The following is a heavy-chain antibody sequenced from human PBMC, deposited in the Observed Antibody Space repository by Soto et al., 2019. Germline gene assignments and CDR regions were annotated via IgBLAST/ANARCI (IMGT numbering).Heavy chain of an antibody. D-gene: IGHD3-22*01. V-gene: IGHV1-69*01. CDR1: GGTFSSYA. CDR3: ARFLSKYYDRSDAFDI. J-gene: IGHJ3*02. Sequence: QVQLVQSGAEVKKPGSSVKVSCKASGGTFSSYAISWVRQAPGQGLEWMGGIIPIFGTANYAQKFQGRVTITADESTSTAYMELSSLRSEDTAVYYCARFLSKYYDRSDAFDIWGQGTMVTVSS. CDR2: IIPIFGTA.